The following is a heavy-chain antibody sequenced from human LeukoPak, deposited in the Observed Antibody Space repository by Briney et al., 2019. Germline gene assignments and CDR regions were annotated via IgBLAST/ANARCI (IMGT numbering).Heavy chain of an antibody. D-gene: IGHD5-24*01. CDR1: VFTFSNAW. CDR3: TTDKVIDGYKYDY. CDR2: IKSKTDGGTT. J-gene: IGHJ4*02. V-gene: IGHV3-15*01. Sequence: GGSLRLSCAASVFTFSNAWMSWVRQSPGKGLERVGRIKSKTDGGTTDYAAPVKGRFTISRDDSKNTLYLQMNSMKTEDTAVYYCTTDKVIDGYKYDYGDQGTLVTVSS.